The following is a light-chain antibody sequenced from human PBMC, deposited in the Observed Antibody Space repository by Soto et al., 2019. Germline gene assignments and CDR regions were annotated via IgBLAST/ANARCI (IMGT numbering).Light chain of an antibody. CDR3: QQRSNWPLT. Sequence: EIVLTQSPATLSLSPGERATLSCRASQSVSSYLAWYQQKPGQAPRLLIYDASNRATGITARFSGSGSGTDFTLTISSLDPEDFAVYYRQQRSNWPLTFGGGTKVEIK. V-gene: IGKV3-11*01. CDR1: QSVSSY. J-gene: IGKJ4*01. CDR2: DAS.